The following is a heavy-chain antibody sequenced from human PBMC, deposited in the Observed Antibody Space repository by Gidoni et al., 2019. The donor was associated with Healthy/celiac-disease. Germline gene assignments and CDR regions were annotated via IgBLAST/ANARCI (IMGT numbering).Heavy chain of an antibody. CDR1: GFTFSSYA. V-gene: IGHV3-30*04. J-gene: IGHJ3*02. CDR2: ISYDGRNK. CDR3: ARDLRGQGDDFWSGYYTGTEAFDI. Sequence: QVQLVESGGGVVQPGRSLRLSCAASGFTFSSYAMHWFRQAPGKGLEWVAVISYDGRNKYYADSVKGRFTISRDNSKNTLYLQMNSLRAEDTAVYYCARDLRGQGDDFWSGYYTGTEAFDIWGQGTMVTVSS. D-gene: IGHD3-3*01.